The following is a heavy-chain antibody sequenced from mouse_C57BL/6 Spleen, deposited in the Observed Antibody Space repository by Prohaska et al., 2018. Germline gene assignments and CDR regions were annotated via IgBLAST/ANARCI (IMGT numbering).Heavy chain of an antibody. Sequence: LVAPSQSLSITCTVSGFSLTSYGVDWVRQSPGKGLEWLGVIWGVGSTNYNSDLKYRLSISKDNCKSQVCLNMNSLQTDDTAMYYCASETYWGQATLVTVSA. CDR2: IWGVGST. CDR3: ASETY. CDR1: GFSLTSYG. V-gene: IGHV2-6*01. J-gene: IGHJ3*01.